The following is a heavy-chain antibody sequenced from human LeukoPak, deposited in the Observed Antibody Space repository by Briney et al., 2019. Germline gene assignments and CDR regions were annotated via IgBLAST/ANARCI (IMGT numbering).Heavy chain of an antibody. CDR2: IYYSGST. J-gene: IGHJ5*02. Sequence: SETLSLTCTVSGGSISSGDYYWSWIRQPPGKGLEWIGYIYYSGSTYYNPSHKSRVTISVDTPKNQFSLKLSSVTAADTAVYYCARDGGNSIYRNRFDPWGQGTLVTVSS. CDR3: ARDGGNSIYRNRFDP. D-gene: IGHD4-23*01. CDR1: GGSISSGDYY. V-gene: IGHV4-30-4*01.